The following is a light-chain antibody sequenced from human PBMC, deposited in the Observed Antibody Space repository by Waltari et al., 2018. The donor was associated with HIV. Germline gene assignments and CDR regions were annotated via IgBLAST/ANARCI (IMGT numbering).Light chain of an antibody. V-gene: IGKV3-11*01. CDR3: QQRTNWL. CDR2: DAS. J-gene: IGKJ4*01. CDR1: QSIAAY. Sequence: EIVLTQSPATLSLSPGERATLSCRASQSIAAYLAWYQQKPGQAPRLLISDASNRATGVPARFSGRGSGTDFTLTISSLEPEDFAVYYCQQRTNWLFGGGTKVEIK.